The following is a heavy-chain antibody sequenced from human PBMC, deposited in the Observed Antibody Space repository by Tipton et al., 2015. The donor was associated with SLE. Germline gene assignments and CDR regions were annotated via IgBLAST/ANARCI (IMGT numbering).Heavy chain of an antibody. CDR1: GGSISNFY. CDR2: IYASGTT. J-gene: IGHJ3*02. D-gene: IGHD6-19*01. Sequence: GLVKPSETLSLTCTVSGGSISNFYWSWIRQAAGKGLHWIGRIYASGTTNYNPSLKSRVTMSVDTSKNQFSLKLSSVTAADTAVYYCARGVDSSGWDDAFDIWGQGKMVTVSS. V-gene: IGHV4-4*07. CDR3: ARGVDSSGWDDAFDI.